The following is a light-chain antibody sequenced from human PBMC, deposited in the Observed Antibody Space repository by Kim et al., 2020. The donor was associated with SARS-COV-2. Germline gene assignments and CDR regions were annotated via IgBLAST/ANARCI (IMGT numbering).Light chain of an antibody. CDR3: QVWDRSSNHFV. J-gene: IGLJ1*01. CDR1: DIGDKS. V-gene: IGLV3-21*04. CDR2: YDG. Sequence: SYELIQSPSVSVAPGETARITCGGDDIGDKSVHWYQQKPGQAPVLVIYYDGDRPQGIPERFSDSNSGNTATLTISRVEAGDEADYYCQVWDRSSNHFVFGTGTKVTVL.